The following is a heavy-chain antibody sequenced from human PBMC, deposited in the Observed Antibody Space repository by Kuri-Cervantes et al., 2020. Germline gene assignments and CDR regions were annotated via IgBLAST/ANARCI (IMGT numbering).Heavy chain of an antibody. J-gene: IGHJ3*02. CDR2: TYWDDDK. CDR1: GFSLSTSGVG. V-gene: IGHV2-5*02. D-gene: IGHD3-10*01. Sequence: SGPTLVKPTQTLTLTCTFSGFSLSTSGVGVGWIRQPPGKALEWLALTYWDDDKRYSPSLKSRLTITKDTSKNQVVLTMTNMDPVDTATYYCAHSQAVINFGAFDIWGQGTMVTVSS. CDR3: AHSQAVINFGAFDI.